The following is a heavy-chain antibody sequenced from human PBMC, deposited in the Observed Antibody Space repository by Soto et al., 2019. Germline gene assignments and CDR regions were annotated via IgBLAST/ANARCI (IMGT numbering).Heavy chain of an antibody. CDR2: IDPSDFQT. J-gene: IGHJ4*02. D-gene: IGHD3-22*01. Sequence: GESLKISCKGPGDSFSGYWIKRVRQKPGEGLERIGRIDPSDFQTYYSPSFRGLVTLSGTKSITTVLLQWSSLTASESAGLYCARQIYDSDTGPNFQYYFDSWGQGTQVTVSS. CDR1: GDSFSGYW. CDR3: ARQIYDSDTGPNFQYYFDS. V-gene: IGHV5-10-1*01.